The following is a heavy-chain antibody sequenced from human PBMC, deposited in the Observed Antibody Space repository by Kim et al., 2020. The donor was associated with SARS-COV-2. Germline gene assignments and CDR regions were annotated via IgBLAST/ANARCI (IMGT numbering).Heavy chain of an antibody. V-gene: IGHV4-39*01. CDR2: IYYSGST. CDR3: ARRGRYQLEYFQH. CDR1: GGSISSSSYY. D-gene: IGHD2-2*01. Sequence: SETLSLTCTVSGGSISSSSYYWGWIRQPPGKGLEWIGSIYYSGSTYYNPSLKSRVTISVDTSKNQFSLKLSSVTAADTAVYYCARRGRYQLEYFQHWGQGTLVTVSS. J-gene: IGHJ1*01.